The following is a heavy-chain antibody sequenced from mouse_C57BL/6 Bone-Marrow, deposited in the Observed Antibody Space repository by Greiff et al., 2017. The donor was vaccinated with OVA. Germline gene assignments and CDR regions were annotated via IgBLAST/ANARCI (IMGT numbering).Heavy chain of an antibody. D-gene: IGHD2-4*01. Sequence: DVQLQESGEGLVKPGGSLKLSCAASGFTFSSYAMSWVRQTPEKRLEWVAYISSGGDYIYYADTVKGRFTISRDNARNTLYLQMSSLKSEDTAMYYCTRGDYVPAWFAYWGQGTLVTVSA. CDR1: GFTFSSYA. J-gene: IGHJ3*01. V-gene: IGHV5-9-1*02. CDR3: TRGDYVPAWFAY. CDR2: ISSGGDYI.